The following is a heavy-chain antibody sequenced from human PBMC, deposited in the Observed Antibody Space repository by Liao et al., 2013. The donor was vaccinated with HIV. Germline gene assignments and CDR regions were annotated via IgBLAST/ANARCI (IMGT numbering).Heavy chain of an antibody. D-gene: IGHD3-3*01. CDR2: IYYSGSA. CDR3: ARGDNGFWSGYRPGLYYYMDV. CDR1: GESINSVPYY. Sequence: QVQLQESGPGLVRPSQTLSLSCTASGESINSVPYYWSWIRLPPGKGPEWIGHIYYSGSADYNPSLKSRVSISLDTSKNQFSLKLSSVTAADTAVYYCARGDNGFWSGYRPGLYYYMDVWGKGTTVTVSS. J-gene: IGHJ6*03. V-gene: IGHV4-30-4*01.